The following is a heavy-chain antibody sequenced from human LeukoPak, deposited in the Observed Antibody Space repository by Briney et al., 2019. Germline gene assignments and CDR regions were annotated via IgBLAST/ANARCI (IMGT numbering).Heavy chain of an antibody. Sequence: GGSLRLSCAASGFTFSSYGMHWVRQAPGKGLEWVAVIWYDGSNKYYADSVKGRFTISRDNAKNSLYLQMNSLRAEDTAVYYCARDSSRTSIMITFGGVIEKWGQGTLVTVSS. V-gene: IGHV3-33*01. D-gene: IGHD3-16*02. J-gene: IGHJ4*02. CDR1: GFTFSSYG. CDR2: IWYDGSNK. CDR3: ARDSSRTSIMITFGGVIEK.